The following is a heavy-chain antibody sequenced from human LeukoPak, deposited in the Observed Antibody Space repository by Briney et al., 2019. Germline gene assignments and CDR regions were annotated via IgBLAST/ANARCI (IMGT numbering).Heavy chain of an antibody. D-gene: IGHD6-19*01. Sequence: GGSLRLSCAASGFTFSSYWMHWVRQAPGKGLVWVSRINSDGSSTSYADSVKGRFTISRDNAKNTLYLQMNSLRVEDTALYYCARAKQWNYYFDYWGQGTLVTVSS. V-gene: IGHV3-74*01. CDR1: GFTFSSYW. CDR2: INSDGSST. J-gene: IGHJ4*02. CDR3: ARAKQWNYYFDY.